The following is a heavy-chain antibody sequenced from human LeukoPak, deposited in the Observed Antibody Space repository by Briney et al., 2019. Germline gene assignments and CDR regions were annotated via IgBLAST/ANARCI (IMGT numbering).Heavy chain of an antibody. V-gene: IGHV3-21*06. D-gene: IGHD1-14*01. J-gene: IGHJ4*02. CDR1: GLTFSTSG. CDR2: IGPTGSDR. CDR3: ATETNGRHYDY. Sequence: GGSLRLSXTASGLTFSTSGFNWVRQAPGKGLEWVASIGPTGSDRYHADSIKGRFTISRDNANNFLYLQMNSLRAEDTAVYYCATETNGRHYDYWGQGTLLTVSS.